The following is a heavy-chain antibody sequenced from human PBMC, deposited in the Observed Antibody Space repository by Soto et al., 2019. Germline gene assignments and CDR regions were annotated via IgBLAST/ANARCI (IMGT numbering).Heavy chain of an antibody. J-gene: IGHJ4*02. CDR1: GSSISSSG. CDR3: ATTGGGYLDY. V-gene: IGHV3-33*01. CDR2: IWYDGSNQ. D-gene: IGHD3-10*01. Sequence: GGSLRLSCAASGSSISSSGMHWVRQAPGKGLEWVAVIWYDGSNQYYTDSVKGRFIISRDNSGNMLYLQMNSLRAEDTAVYYCATTGGGYLDYWGQGTLVTVSS.